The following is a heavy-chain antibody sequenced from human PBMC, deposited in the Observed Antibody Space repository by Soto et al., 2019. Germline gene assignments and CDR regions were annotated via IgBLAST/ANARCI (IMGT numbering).Heavy chain of an antibody. V-gene: IGHV3-23*01. J-gene: IGHJ5*02. CDR3: ARIPPDSSNHWGFDP. CDR1: GFIFGNYA. Sequence: GGSLRLSCAASGFIFGNYAMAWVRQAPGEGLQWVSSIGGSGSYTYYADSVKGRFTISRDNFRSTLYLQMNSLKASDTAMYYCARIPPDSSNHWGFDPWGQGTLVTVSS. D-gene: IGHD3-22*01. CDR2: IGGSGSYT.